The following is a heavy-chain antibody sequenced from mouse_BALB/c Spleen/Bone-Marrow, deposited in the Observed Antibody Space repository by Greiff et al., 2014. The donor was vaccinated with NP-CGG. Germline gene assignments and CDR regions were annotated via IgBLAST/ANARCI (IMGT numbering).Heavy chain of an antibody. V-gene: IGHV14-3*02. CDR1: GFNIKDTY. CDR2: IDPANGNT. CDR3: ASYVYGYYFDY. D-gene: IGHD2-2*01. Sequence: VQLQQSGAELVKSGASVKLSCTASGFNIKDTYMHWVKQRPEQGLEWIGRIDPANGNTKYDPKFQGKATITADTSSNTAYLQLSSLTSVDTAVYYCASYVYGYYFDYWGQGTTLTVSS. J-gene: IGHJ2*01.